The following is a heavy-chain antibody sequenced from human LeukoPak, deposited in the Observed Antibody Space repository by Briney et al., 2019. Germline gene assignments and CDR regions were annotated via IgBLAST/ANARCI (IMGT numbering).Heavy chain of an antibody. V-gene: IGHV3-74*01. D-gene: IGHD6-19*01. CDR1: GFTFSSYW. CDR3: AREARKWLVQGYSDY. Sequence: QPGGSLRLSCAASGFTFSSYWMHWVRQAPGKGLVWVSRINSDGSSTSYADSVKGRFTISRDNAKNTLYLQMNSLRAEDTAVYYCAREARKWLVQGYSDYWGQGTLVTVSS. CDR2: INSDGSST. J-gene: IGHJ4*02.